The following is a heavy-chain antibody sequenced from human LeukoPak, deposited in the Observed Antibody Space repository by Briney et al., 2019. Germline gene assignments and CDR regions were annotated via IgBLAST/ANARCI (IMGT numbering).Heavy chain of an antibody. V-gene: IGHV1-69*01. CDR3: AREESSRLSAWFDP. CDR1: GGTFSSYA. J-gene: IGHJ5*02. CDR2: IIPIFGTA. D-gene: IGHD6-13*01. Sequence: SVKASCKASGGTFSSYAISWVRQAPGQGLEWMGGIIPIFGTANYAQKFQGRVTITADESTSTAYMVLSSLRSEDTAVYYCAREESSRLSAWFDPWGQGTLVTVSS.